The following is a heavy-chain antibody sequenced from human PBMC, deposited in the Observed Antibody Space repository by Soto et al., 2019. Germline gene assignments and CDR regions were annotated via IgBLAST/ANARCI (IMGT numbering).Heavy chain of an antibody. Sequence: GSMKGSCEASGYNFSFFGINLVRQAPGQGLEWMGWINPSDGNRNFAQKFEDRVTMTTATSTNTVFLELRSLKSDDTAIYYCARDRLRGYDSSGFYSWGQGTMVTVSS. V-gene: IGHV1-18*01. CDR2: INPSDGNR. J-gene: IGHJ4*02. CDR3: ARDRLRGYDSSGFYS. CDR1: GYNFSFFG. D-gene: IGHD3-22*01.